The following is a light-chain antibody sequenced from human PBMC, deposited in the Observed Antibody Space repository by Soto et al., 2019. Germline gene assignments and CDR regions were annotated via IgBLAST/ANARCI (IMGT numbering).Light chain of an antibody. CDR1: SSDVGGYNY. CDR2: DVS. Sequence: QSALTQPRSVSGSPGKSVAISCTGTSSDVGGYNYVSWYQHHPGKAPKVMIYDVSKRPSGVPDRFSGSKSGNTASLTISGLQAEDDADYYCCSYTNNYTRKVFGGGTNLTVL. J-gene: IGLJ2*01. V-gene: IGLV2-11*01. CDR3: CSYTNNYTRKV.